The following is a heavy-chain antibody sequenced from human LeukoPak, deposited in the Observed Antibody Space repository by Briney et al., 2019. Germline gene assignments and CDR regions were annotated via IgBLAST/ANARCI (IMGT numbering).Heavy chain of an antibody. V-gene: IGHV1-8*01. CDR1: GYTFTSYD. D-gene: IGHD3-3*01. J-gene: IGHJ5*02. CDR3: ARDDFWSGYSGKFDP. Sequence: ASVTVSCTASGYTFTSYDINWVRQAPGQGLEWMGWMNPNSGNTGYAQKFQGRVTMTRNTSISTAYMELSSLRSEDTAVYYCARDDFWSGYSGKFDPWGQGTLVTVSS. CDR2: MNPNSGNT.